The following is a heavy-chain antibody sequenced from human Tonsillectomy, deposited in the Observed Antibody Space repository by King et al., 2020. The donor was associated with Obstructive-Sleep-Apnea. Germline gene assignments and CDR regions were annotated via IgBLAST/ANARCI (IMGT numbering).Heavy chain of an antibody. CDR1: GFTFSTYW. Sequence: VQLVESGGGLVQPGGSLRLSCAASGFTFSTYWRSWIRQAPGKGLEWVANIKQDGSEKNNVDSLKGRFTISRDNAKNSLYLQMNSLRAEDTAVYYCARLSRSADFDFWGRGTLVTVSS. J-gene: IGHJ2*01. CDR3: ARLSRSADFDF. CDR2: IKQDGSEK. V-gene: IGHV3-7*03. D-gene: IGHD6-13*01.